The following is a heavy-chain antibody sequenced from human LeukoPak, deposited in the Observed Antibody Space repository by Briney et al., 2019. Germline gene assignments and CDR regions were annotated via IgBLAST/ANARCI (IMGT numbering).Heavy chain of an antibody. CDR3: ARCMVREHIDAFDI. CDR1: GGSISSSSYY. CDR2: MYYSGNT. J-gene: IGHJ3*02. Sequence: SETLSLTCTVSGGSISSSSYYWGWIRQPPGKGLEWIGSMYYSGNTYYNPSLKSRVTISVDTSKNQFSLELSSVIAADTAVYYCARCMVREHIDAFDIWGQGTVVTVSS. D-gene: IGHD3-10*01. V-gene: IGHV4-39*07.